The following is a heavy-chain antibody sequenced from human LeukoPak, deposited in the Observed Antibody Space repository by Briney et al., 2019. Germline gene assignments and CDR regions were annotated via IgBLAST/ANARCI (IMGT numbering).Heavy chain of an antibody. V-gene: IGHV3-21*01. CDR1: GFTFSSYS. D-gene: IGHD5-12*01. CDR2: ISSSSSYI. J-gene: IGHJ3*02. Sequence: GGSLRLSCAASGFTFSSYSMNWVRQAPGKGLEWVSSISSSSSYIYYADSVKGRFTISRDNAKNSLYLQMNSLRAEDTAVYYCARDHGGYDWAAFDIWGQGTMVTVSS. CDR3: ARDHGGYDWAAFDI.